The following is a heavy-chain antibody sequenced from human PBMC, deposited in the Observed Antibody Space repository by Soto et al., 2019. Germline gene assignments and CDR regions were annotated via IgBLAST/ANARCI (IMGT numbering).Heavy chain of an antibody. D-gene: IGHD2-15*01. CDR1: GFTFSSYD. CDR3: AKGDGSGGRCYSGFDY. CDR2: VSASGSIT. Sequence: EVQVLESGGGLVQPGGSLRLSCAASGFTFSSYDMNWVLQAPGHGLEWVSGVSASGSITSYADSAKGRCTISRDNAKNTVFLHMTGLRAEDTAVYFCAKGDGSGGRCYSGFDYWGQGTLVTVSS. J-gene: IGHJ4*02. V-gene: IGHV3-23*01.